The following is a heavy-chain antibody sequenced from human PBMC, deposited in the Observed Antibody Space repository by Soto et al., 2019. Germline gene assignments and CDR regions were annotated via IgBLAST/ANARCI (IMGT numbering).Heavy chain of an antibody. J-gene: IGHJ6*02. D-gene: IGHD4-4*01. V-gene: IGHV5-51*01. CDR1: GYSFTSYW. Sequence: GESLKISCKGSGYSFTSYWIGWVRQMPGKGLEWMGIIYPGDSDTRYSPSFQGQVTISADKSISTAYLQWSSLKASDTAMYYCARQVTVATHLGYYYYGMDVWGQGTTVTV. CDR2: IYPGDSDT. CDR3: ARQVTVATHLGYYYYGMDV.